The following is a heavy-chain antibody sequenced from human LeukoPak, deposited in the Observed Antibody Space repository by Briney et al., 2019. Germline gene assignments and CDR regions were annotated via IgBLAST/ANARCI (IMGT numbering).Heavy chain of an antibody. CDR3: AKDRAWIQLWLFQH. CDR2: ISGSGGST. D-gene: IGHD5-18*01. Sequence: GGSLRLSCAASGFTFSSYAMSWVRQAPGKGLEWVSAISGSGGSTYYADSVKGRFTISRDNSENTLYLQMNSLRAEDTAVYYCAKDRAWIQLWLFQHWGQGTLVTVSS. J-gene: IGHJ1*01. V-gene: IGHV3-23*01. CDR1: GFTFSSYA.